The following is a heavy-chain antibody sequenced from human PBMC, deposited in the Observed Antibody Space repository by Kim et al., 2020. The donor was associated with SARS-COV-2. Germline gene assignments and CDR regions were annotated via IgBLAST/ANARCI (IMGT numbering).Heavy chain of an antibody. CDR1: GFTFSSYG. CDR2: ISYDGSNK. J-gene: IGHJ4*02. Sequence: GGSLRLSCAASGFTFSSYGMHWVRQAPGKGLEWVAVISYDGSNKYYADSVKGRFTISRDNSKNTLYLQMNSLRAEDTAVYYCATIGSLDYWGQGTLVTVSS. V-gene: IGHV3-30*03. D-gene: IGHD2-15*01. CDR3: ATIGSLDY.